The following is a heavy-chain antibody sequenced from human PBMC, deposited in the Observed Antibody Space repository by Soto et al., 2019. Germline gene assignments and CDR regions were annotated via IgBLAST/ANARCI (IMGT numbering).Heavy chain of an antibody. Sequence: PGGSLRLSCESSGFTFSYYWMHWVRQVPGKGLVWVSHIHSDGTTTTXAXXXXXXXXXXXDNXKNSLYLQMNSLRAEDTAVYYCARGERGGFDIWGQGTKVTVSS. CDR1: GFTFSYYW. D-gene: IGHD1-26*01. J-gene: IGHJ3*02. CDR3: ARGERGGFDI. V-gene: IGHV3-74*01. CDR2: IHSDGTTT.